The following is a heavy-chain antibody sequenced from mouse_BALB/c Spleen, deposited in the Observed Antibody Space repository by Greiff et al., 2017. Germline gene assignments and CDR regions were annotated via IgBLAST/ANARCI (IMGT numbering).Heavy chain of an antibody. D-gene: IGHD2-3*01. CDR1: GYTFTSYW. J-gene: IGHJ3*01. V-gene: IGHV1-7*01. CDR2: INPSTGYT. Sequence: QVQLQQSGAELAKPGASVKMSCTASGYTFTSYWMPWVKQRPGQGLEWIGYINPSTGYTEYNQKFKDKATLTADKSSSTAYMQLSSLTSEDSAVYYCARVYDGYLAWLAYWGQGTLVTVSA. CDR3: ARVYDGYLAWLAY.